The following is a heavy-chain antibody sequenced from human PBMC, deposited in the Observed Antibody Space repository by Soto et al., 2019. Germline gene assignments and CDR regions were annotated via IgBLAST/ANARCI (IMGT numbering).Heavy chain of an antibody. D-gene: IGHD4-17*01. CDR1: GGSIDDGSYH. CDR3: ARLDYGVSAFDL. Sequence: SETLSLTCTVSGGSIDDGSYHWSWLRQHPGKGLEFIGYIFYTGSKYHNPSLETRVTMSADTSNNEVSLRLHSLTAADTAVYYCARLDYGVSAFDLWGRGTLVTVSS. CDR2: IFYTGSK. J-gene: IGHJ4*02. V-gene: IGHV4-31*03.